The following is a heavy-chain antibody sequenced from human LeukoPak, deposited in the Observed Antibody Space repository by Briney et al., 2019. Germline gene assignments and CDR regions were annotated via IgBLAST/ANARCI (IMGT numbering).Heavy chain of an antibody. CDR1: GFTFDDYA. D-gene: IGHD1-26*01. Sequence: PGGSLRLSCAASGFTFDDYAMHWVRQAPGKGLEWVSGISWNSGSIGYADSVKGRFTISRDNAKNSLYLQMNSLRAEDMALYYCAKGQGGATGWIDYWDQGTLVTVSS. CDR2: ISWNSGSI. CDR3: AKGQGGATGWIDY. V-gene: IGHV3-9*03. J-gene: IGHJ4*02.